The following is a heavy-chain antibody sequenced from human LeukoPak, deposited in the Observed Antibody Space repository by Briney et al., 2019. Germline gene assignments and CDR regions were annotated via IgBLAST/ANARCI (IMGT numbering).Heavy chain of an antibody. Sequence: SETLSLTCAVYGESFSTYYWSWIRQPPGKGLEWIGEINHGGSTNYNPSLKSRVTISVDTSKNQFSLKLSSVTAADTALYYCAIDILGSVNGVNMNVWGKGTTVTVSS. CDR2: INHGGST. J-gene: IGHJ6*03. CDR3: AIDILGSVNGVNMNV. CDR1: GESFSTYY. D-gene: IGHD1-26*01. V-gene: IGHV4-34*01.